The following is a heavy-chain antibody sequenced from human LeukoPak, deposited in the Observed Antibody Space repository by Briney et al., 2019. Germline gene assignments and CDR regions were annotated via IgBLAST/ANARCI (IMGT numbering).Heavy chain of an antibody. CDR2: IIPIFGTA. CDR1: GGTFSSYA. J-gene: IGHJ4*02. CDR3: ASQISRMARGVIEDY. D-gene: IGHD3-10*01. Sequence: SVKVSCKASGGTFSSYAISWVRQAPGQGLEWMGRIIPIFGTANYAQKFQGRVTITTDESTSTAYMELSSLRSEDTAVYYCASQISRMARGVIEDYWGQGTLVTVSS. V-gene: IGHV1-69*05.